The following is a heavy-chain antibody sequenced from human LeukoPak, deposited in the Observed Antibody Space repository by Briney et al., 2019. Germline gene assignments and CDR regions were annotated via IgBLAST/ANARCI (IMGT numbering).Heavy chain of an antibody. D-gene: IGHD3-22*01. CDR2: ISYDGSNK. CDR3: AREGKPRDPVYYYDSSGYYYFDY. CDR1: GFTFSSYA. J-gene: IGHJ4*02. V-gene: IGHV3-30*04. Sequence: GRSLRLSCAASGFTFSSYAMHWVRQAPDKGLEWVAVISYDGSNKYYADSVKGRFTISRDNSKNTLYLQMNSLRAEDTAVYYCAREGKPRDPVYYYDSSGYYYFDYWGQGTLVTVSS.